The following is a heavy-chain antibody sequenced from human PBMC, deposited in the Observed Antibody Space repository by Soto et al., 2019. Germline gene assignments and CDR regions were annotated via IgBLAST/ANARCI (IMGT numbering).Heavy chain of an antibody. CDR1: GYTFTTYG. CDR3: ARDFTKSSSWPYYFDY. V-gene: IGHV1-18*01. J-gene: IGHJ4*02. CDR2: ISAYSGST. D-gene: IGHD6-13*01. Sequence: EASVKVSCKASGYTFTTYGISWVRQAPGQGLEWMGWISAYSGSTKFAQKLQGRVTMTTDTSTTTAYMELRSLTSDDTAVYYCARDFTKSSSWPYYFDYWGQGTLVTVS.